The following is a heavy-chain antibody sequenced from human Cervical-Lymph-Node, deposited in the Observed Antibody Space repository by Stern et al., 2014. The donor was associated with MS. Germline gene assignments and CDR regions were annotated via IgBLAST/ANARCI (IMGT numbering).Heavy chain of an antibody. CDR3: ARGTGYNWFGP. V-gene: IGHV1-69*06. D-gene: IGHD3/OR15-3a*01. J-gene: IGHJ5*02. CDR2: FIPCVGTS. Sequence: QLVQSGAEVKKPGSSVKVSCKSSGGISWVRQAPGQGLEWMVWFIPCVGTSYYALKFHGRVTITADTSANTTYLHLSRLTSADTAVYYCARGTGYNWFGPWSQGTLVTVSS. CDR1: GG.